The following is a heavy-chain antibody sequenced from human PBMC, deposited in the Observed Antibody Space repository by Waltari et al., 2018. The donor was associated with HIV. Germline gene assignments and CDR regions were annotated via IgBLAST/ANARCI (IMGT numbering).Heavy chain of an antibody. J-gene: IGHJ3*02. D-gene: IGHD3-9*01. Sequence: EVQLVQSGAEVKKPGESLKISCKGSGYSFTSYWIGWVRQMPGKGLERRGIIYPGDSDTRCSPSFQGQVTISADKSISTAYLQWSSLKASDTAMYYCARRQLLRYSLTDGAFDIWGQGTMVTVSS. CDR1: GYSFTSYW. CDR3: ARRQLLRYSLTDGAFDI. V-gene: IGHV5-51*01. CDR2: IYPGDSDT.